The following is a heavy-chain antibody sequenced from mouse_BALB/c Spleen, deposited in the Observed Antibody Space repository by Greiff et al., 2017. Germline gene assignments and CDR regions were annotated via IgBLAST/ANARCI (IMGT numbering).Heavy chain of an antibody. V-gene: IGHV5-6-4*01. CDR3: TRDADYEYRFAY. D-gene: IGHD2-4*01. J-gene: IGHJ3*01. Sequence: DVKLVESGGGLVKPGGSLKLSCAASGFTFSSYTMSWVRQTPEKRLEWVATISSGGSYTYYPDSVKGRFTISRDNAKNTLYLQMSSLKSEDTAMYYCTRDADYEYRFAYWGQGTLVTVSA. CDR1: GFTFSSYT. CDR2: ISSGGSYT.